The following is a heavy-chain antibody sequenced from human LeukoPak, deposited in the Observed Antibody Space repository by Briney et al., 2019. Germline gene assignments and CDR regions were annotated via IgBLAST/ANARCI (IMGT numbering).Heavy chain of an antibody. CDR2: ISTSGSSV. CDR3: ARVGREVTTGYFDD. Sequence: GGSLRLSCVASGFSFSTYEMNWVRQAPGKGLEWVAYISTSGSSVYYADSLEGRFTVSRDNAKSSLFLQVDSLTVADTAVYYCARVGREVTTGYFDDWGQGTLVAVSS. CDR1: GFSFSTYE. D-gene: IGHD2-21*02. J-gene: IGHJ4*02. V-gene: IGHV3-48*03.